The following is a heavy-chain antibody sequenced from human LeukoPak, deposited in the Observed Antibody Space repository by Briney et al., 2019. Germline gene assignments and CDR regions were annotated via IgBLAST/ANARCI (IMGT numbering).Heavy chain of an antibody. CDR2: IKQDGSEK. V-gene: IGHV3-7*01. D-gene: IGHD4-23*01. CDR1: GFTFSSYW. CDR3: ARDHGGVFWFDP. J-gene: IGHJ5*02. Sequence: PGGALRLSCADSGFTFSSYWMSWVRQAPGKGLEWVANIKQDGSEKYYVDSVKGRFTISRDNAKNSLYLQMNSLRAEDTAVYYCARDHGGVFWFDPWGQGTLVTVSS.